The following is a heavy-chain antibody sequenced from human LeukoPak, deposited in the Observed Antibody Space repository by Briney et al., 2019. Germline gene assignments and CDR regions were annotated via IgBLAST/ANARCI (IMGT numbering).Heavy chain of an antibody. D-gene: IGHD6-19*01. V-gene: IGHV3-33*08. J-gene: IGHJ5*02. CDR2: IWYDGSNK. CDR1: GFTFSSYA. CDR3: ARDRGLIAVAGTSEWFDP. Sequence: GGSLRLSCAASGFTFSSYAMNWVRQAPGKGLEWVAVIWYDGSNKYYADSVKGRFTISRDNSKNSLYLQMNSLRAEDTAVYYCARDRGLIAVAGTSEWFDPWGQGTLVTVSS.